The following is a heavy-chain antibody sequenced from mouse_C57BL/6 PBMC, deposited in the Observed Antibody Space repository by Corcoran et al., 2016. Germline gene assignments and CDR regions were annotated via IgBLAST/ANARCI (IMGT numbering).Heavy chain of an antibody. J-gene: IGHJ3*01. D-gene: IGHD3-2*02. CDR3: VRGGGSSGCFAY. V-gene: IGHV3-6*01. CDR2: ISYDGSN. CDR1: GYSITSGYY. Sequence: DVQLQESGPGLVKPSQSLSLTCSVTGYSITSGYYWNWIRQFPGNKLEWIGYISYDGSNNYNPSLKNRISITRDTSKNQVFLKLNSVTTEDTATYYCVRGGGSSGCFAYWGQGTLVTVSA.